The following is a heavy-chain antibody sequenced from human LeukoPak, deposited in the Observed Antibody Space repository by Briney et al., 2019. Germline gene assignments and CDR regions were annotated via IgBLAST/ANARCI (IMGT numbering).Heavy chain of an antibody. CDR1: GYTFTGYY. CDR2: INPNSGGT. D-gene: IGHD4-17*01. V-gene: IGHV1-2*02. CDR3: ARGKNDYGDYDHYGMDV. J-gene: IGHJ6*02. Sequence: GASVKVSCKASGYTFTGYYMHWVRQAPGQGLEWMGWINPNSGGTNYAQKFQGRVTMTRDTSITTAYVVMSRLRSDDTAVYYCARGKNDYGDYDHYGMDVWGQGTTVTVSS.